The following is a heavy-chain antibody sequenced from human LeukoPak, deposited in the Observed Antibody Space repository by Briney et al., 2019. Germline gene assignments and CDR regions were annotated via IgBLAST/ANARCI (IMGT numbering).Heavy chain of an antibody. J-gene: IGHJ4*02. D-gene: IGHD3-22*01. CDR2: ISSTSSVI. V-gene: IGHV3-48*04. CDR3: ARGIHYYDSSGYYYGY. Sequence: PGGSLRLSCAASGSTFSSHTMNWVRQAPGKGLEWVSYISSTSSVIYYADSVKGRFTISRDNAKNSLYLQMNSLRAEDTAVYYCARGIHYYDSSGYYYGYWGQGTLVTVSS. CDR1: GSTFSSHT.